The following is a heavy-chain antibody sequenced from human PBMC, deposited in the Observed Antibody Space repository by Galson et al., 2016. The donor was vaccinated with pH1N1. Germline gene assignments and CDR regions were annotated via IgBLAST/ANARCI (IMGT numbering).Heavy chain of an antibody. D-gene: IGHD2-15*01. CDR2: MNPNNDNT. V-gene: IGHV1-8*01. CDR3: ARGGYCSSGSCYDVFDY. J-gene: IGHJ4*02. Sequence: ASGYTFTDYDINWVRQGTGQGLEWMGWMNPNNDNTGYAQKFQGRVTMTRNTSISTAYMELSSLRSEDTAVYYCARGGYCSSGSCYDVFDYWGQGTLVTVS. CDR1: GYTFTDYD.